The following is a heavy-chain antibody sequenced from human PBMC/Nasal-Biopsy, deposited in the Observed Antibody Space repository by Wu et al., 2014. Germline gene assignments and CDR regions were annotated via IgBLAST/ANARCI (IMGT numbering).Heavy chain of an antibody. CDR1: GLTFSRYN. D-gene: IGHD2-15*01. J-gene: IGHJ4*02. Sequence: RLSCAASGLTFSRYNMNWVRQAPGKGLEWIAYISLNSDAIHYADSVEGRFTISRDKAKNLLYLQMNSLSAEDTAMYYCARGDSDYCSAGSCPNYWGQGTLVTVSS. CDR3: ARGDSDYCSAGSCPNY. V-gene: IGHV3-48*01. CDR2: ISLNSDAI.